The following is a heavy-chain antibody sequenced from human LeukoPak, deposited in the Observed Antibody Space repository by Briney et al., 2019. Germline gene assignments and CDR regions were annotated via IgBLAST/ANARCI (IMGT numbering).Heavy chain of an antibody. V-gene: IGHV4-59*01. J-gene: IGHJ4*02. Sequence: SETLSLTCTVSGGSISSYYWSWIRQPPGKGLEWIGYIYYSGSTNYNPSLKSRVTISVDTSKNQFSLKLSSVTAADTAVYYCARDGRGGWYEDYWGQGTLVTVSS. CDR2: IYYSGST. CDR3: ARDGRGGWYEDY. D-gene: IGHD6-19*01. CDR1: GGSISSYY.